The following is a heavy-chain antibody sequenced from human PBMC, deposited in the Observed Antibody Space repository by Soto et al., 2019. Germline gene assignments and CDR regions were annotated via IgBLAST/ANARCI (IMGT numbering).Heavy chain of an antibody. CDR2: ISYDGSNK. Sequence: QVPLVESGGGVVQPGRSLRLSCAASGFTFSSYAMHWVRQAPGKGLEWVAVISYDGSNKYYADSVKGRFTISRDNSKNTLYLQMNSLRAEDTAVYYCARDLSDGNRQDTYYYYGMDVWGQGTTVTVSS. D-gene: IGHD2-15*01. V-gene: IGHV3-30-3*01. J-gene: IGHJ6*02. CDR1: GFTFSSYA. CDR3: ARDLSDGNRQDTYYYYGMDV.